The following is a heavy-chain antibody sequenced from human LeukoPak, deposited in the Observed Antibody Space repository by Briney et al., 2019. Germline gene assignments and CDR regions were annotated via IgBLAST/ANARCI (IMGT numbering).Heavy chain of an antibody. V-gene: IGHV4-59*01. CDR3: ARLKKVTATPYYYYGMDV. CDR1: GGSISSYY. D-gene: IGHD2-21*02. Sequence: SETLSLTCTVSGGSISSYYWSWIRQPPGKGLEWIGYIYYSGSTNYNPSLKSRVTISVDTSKNQFSLKLSSVTAADTAVYYCARLKKVTATPYYYYGMDVWGQGTTVTVSS. CDR2: IYYSGST. J-gene: IGHJ6*01.